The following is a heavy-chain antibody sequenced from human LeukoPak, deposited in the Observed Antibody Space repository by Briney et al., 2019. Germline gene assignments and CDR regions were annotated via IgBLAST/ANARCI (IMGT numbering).Heavy chain of an antibody. D-gene: IGHD2-2*02. CDR1: GYSISSGYY. V-gene: IGHV4-38-2*02. Sequence: SETLSLTCTVSGYSISSGYYWGWIRQPPGKGLEWIGSIYHSGSTYYNPSLKSRVTISVDTSKNQFSLKLSSVTAADTAVYYCARPIPETKPRSYWYFDLWGRGTLVTVSS. CDR3: ARPIPETKPRSYWYFDL. CDR2: IYHSGST. J-gene: IGHJ2*01.